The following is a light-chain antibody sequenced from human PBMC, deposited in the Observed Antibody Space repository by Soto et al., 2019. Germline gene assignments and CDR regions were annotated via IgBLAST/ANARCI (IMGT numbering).Light chain of an antibody. CDR1: SSDIGGYDY. CDR2: DVN. Sequence: QSALTQPASVYGSPEHSITLSCTGTSSDIGGYDYVSWYQRHPGKAPKLIIYDVNNRPSGVSNRFSGSKSGNTASLTISGLHAEDEADYYCTSYASGSSHVVFGGGTKVTVL. V-gene: IGLV2-14*01. CDR3: TSYASGSSHVV. J-gene: IGLJ2*01.